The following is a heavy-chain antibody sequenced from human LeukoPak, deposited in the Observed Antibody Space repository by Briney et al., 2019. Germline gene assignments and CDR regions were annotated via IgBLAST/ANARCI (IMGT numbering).Heavy chain of an antibody. Sequence: SETLSLTCAVYGGSFSGYYWSWIRQPPGKGLEWIGEINHSGSTNYNPSLKSRVTISVDTSKNQFSLKLSSVIAADTAVYYCARVATIDGDDYWGQGTLVTVSS. V-gene: IGHV4-34*01. D-gene: IGHD5-12*01. J-gene: IGHJ4*02. CDR1: GGSFSGYY. CDR3: ARVATIDGDDY. CDR2: INHSGST.